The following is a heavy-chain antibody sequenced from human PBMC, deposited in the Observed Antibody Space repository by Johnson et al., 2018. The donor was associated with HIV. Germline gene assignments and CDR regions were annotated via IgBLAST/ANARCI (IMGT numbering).Heavy chain of an antibody. Sequence: QVQLVESGGGLVQPGGSLRVSCVASGFTFSEYYMSWIRQAPGKGLEWVSYISSSGGSTYYADSVKGRFTISRANSKNTLYLQMNSLRAEDKAVYSCAKEGMGWRHHDAFGIWGQGTMVTVSS. V-gene: IGHV3-11*01. CDR3: AKEGMGWRHHDAFGI. CDR2: ISSSGGST. D-gene: IGHD5-24*01. J-gene: IGHJ3*02. CDR1: GFTFSEYY.